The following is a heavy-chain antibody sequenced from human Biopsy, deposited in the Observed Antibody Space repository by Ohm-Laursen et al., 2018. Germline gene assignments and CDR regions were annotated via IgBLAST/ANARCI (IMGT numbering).Heavy chain of an antibody. J-gene: IGHJ4*02. V-gene: IGHV4-59*11. CDR2: ISYTGYT. D-gene: IGHD4-23*01. Sequence: ETLSLTCTVSGGSFTGHYWSCIRQPPGKGLEWIGHISYTGYTSYNSSLKSRVTISVDTSGNHFSLRLSSLTAADTAVYYCARGSNDFGGLYFPRWGQGTLLTVSS. CDR1: GGSFTGHY. CDR3: ARGSNDFGGLYFPR.